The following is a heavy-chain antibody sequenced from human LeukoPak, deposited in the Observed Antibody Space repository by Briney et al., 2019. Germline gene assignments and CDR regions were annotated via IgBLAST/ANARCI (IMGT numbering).Heavy chain of an antibody. V-gene: IGHV3-7*01. J-gene: IGHJ4*02. Sequence: GGSLRLSCVASGFTFSNYWMSWVRQAPGKGLQWVARINQDGSVKHYVESVKGRFTISRDNAKNSVYLQMSSLRAEDTAVYYCATSDDSSGSDWGQGTLVTVSS. D-gene: IGHD3-22*01. CDR2: INQDGSVK. CDR3: ATSDDSSGSD. CDR1: GFTFSNYW.